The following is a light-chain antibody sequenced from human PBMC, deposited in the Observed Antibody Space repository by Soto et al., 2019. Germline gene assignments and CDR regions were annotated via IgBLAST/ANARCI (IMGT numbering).Light chain of an antibody. CDR2: GAS. CDR3: QQYGSSPLT. CDR1: QSVSSN. Sequence: EIVLTQSPGTLSLSPGERATLSCRASQSVSSNLAWYQQKPGQAPRLLIYGASSRATGIPDRFSGSGSGTDFTLTISRLEPEDFAVYYCQQYGSSPLTFGPGTKVDI. J-gene: IGKJ3*01. V-gene: IGKV3-20*01.